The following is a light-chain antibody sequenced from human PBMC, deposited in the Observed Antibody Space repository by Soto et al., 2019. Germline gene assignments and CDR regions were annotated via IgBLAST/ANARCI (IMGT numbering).Light chain of an antibody. V-gene: IGLV1-47*01. CDR3: AAWDDSTSVVV. J-gene: IGLJ2*01. CDR2: RNN. CDR1: RSNIGSNY. Sequence: QSVLTQPPSASGTPGQRVTISCSGSRSNIGSNYVFWYQQLPGMAPKLLIYRNNHRPSGVPDRFSGSKSGTSASLAISGLRSEDEADYYCAAWDDSTSVVVFGGGTKLTVL.